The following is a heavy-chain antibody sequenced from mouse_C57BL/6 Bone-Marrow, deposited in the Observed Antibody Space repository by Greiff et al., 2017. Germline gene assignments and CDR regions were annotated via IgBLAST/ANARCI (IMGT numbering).Heavy chain of an antibody. J-gene: IGHJ2*01. V-gene: IGHV1-64*01. CDR1: GYTFTSYW. D-gene: IGHD1-1*01. CDR2: IHPNSGST. CDR3: ARLRGITTVVATSDY. Sequence: QVQLQQPGAELVKPGASVKLSCKASGYTFTSYWMHWVKQRPGQGLEWIGMIHPNSGSTNYNEKFKSKATLTVDKSSSTAYMQLSSLTSEDSAVYDCARLRGITTVVATSDYWGQGTTLTVSS.